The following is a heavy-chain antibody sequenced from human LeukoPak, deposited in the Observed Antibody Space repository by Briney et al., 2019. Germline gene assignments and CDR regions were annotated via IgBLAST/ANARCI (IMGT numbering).Heavy chain of an antibody. D-gene: IGHD3-3*01. J-gene: IGHJ3*02. CDR3: AXXDFWSGYRAFDI. Sequence: PSETLSLTCSVSGGSISSYYWSWIRQPAGKGLEWIGRIYTSGSTNYNPSLKSRVTMSVHTSKNQFSLKLSSVTAADTAVYYCAXXDFWSGYRAFDIXGQXTXVTXXS. CDR2: IYTSGST. V-gene: IGHV4-4*07. CDR1: GGSISSYY.